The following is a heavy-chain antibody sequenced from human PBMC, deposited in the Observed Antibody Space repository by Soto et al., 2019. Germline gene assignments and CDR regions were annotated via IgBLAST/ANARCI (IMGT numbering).Heavy chain of an antibody. D-gene: IGHD2-21*01. Sequence: PGGSLRLSCAASGFTFSSYGMHWVRQAPGKGLEWVAVIWYDGSNKYYADSVKGRFTISRDNSKNTLYLQMNSLRAEDTAVYYCARDGGIWRIYDYWGQGTLVTVSS. CDR1: GFTFSSYG. J-gene: IGHJ4*02. V-gene: IGHV3-33*01. CDR2: IWYDGSNK. CDR3: ARDGGIWRIYDY.